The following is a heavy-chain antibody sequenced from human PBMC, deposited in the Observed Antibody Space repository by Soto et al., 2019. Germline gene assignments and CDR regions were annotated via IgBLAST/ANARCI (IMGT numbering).Heavy chain of an antibody. CDR1: RYTFSSYT. CDR2: ISPDDGNT. V-gene: IGHV1-18*01. D-gene: IGHD3-10*01. CDR3: TRVEAPFGESLH. J-gene: IGHJ4*02. Sequence: ASVKVSCKTSRYTFSSYTIAWVRQAPGQGVEWLGWISPDDGNTEYEQKFQGRVTMTADTLTNNAYMELRSLKYDDTTVNYCTRVEAPFGESLHWGQGTPVTVSS.